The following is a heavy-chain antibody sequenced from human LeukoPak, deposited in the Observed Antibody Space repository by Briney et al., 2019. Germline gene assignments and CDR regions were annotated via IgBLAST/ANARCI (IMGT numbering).Heavy chain of an antibody. CDR2: ISCSGGAT. J-gene: IGHJ4*02. CDR3: AKALGSIVVTASDY. CDR1: GFTFNNYS. Sequence: AGSLRLSCAASGFTFNNYSMSWVRQAPGKGQEWVSAISCSGGATYFADSVKGRFTISRDNSKNTLYLQMHSLRAEDTAVYYCAKALGSIVVTASDYWGQGTLVTVSS. D-gene: IGHD5-12*01. V-gene: IGHV3-23*01.